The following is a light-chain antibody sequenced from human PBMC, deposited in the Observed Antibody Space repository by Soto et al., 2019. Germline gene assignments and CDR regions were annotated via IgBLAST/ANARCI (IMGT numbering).Light chain of an antibody. V-gene: IGKV1-9*01. Sequence: DIQLTQSPSFLPASVGDRVTITGRASQGISNYLAWYQQKPGKAPGLLMYAASTLQRGVSSRFSGSGSGTEFTLTISNLQPEDFATYYCQQLNSYPLTFGGGTKVDIK. CDR1: QGISNY. CDR3: QQLNSYPLT. J-gene: IGKJ4*01. CDR2: AAS.